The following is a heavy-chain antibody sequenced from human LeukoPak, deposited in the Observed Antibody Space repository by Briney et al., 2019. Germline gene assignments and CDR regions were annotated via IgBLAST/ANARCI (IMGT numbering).Heavy chain of an antibody. D-gene: IGHD5-18*01. CDR3: ATVGGGFSYGYLDN. CDR2: VQLSGRS. J-gene: IGHJ4*02. V-gene: IGHV4-59*01. CDR1: GGSIRSYY. Sequence: PSETLSLTCNVSGGSIRSYYWSWIRQPPGKVLEWIGYVQLSGRSYYRPCLKSRVTMSVDASNNQLDLRMTSVSAADTAVYYCATVGGGFSYGYLDNWGQGTLVTVS.